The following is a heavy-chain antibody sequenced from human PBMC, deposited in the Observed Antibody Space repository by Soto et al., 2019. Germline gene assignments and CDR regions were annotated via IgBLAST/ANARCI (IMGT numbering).Heavy chain of an antibody. D-gene: IGHD2-15*01. CDR1: GFTLSDYY. Sequence: SXRLSWASSGFTLSDYYMSWIRQAPGKGLEWLSYISPGSRYPAYADSVKGRFTISRDNARRSLSLQMNSLTVDDTAIYYCVRGGGGGLFDPWGQGSMVTVYS. CDR3: VRGGGGGLFDP. CDR2: ISPGSRYP. J-gene: IGHJ5*02. V-gene: IGHV3-11*06.